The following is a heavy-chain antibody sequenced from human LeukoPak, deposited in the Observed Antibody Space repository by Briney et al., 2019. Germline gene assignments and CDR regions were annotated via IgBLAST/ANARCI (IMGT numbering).Heavy chain of an antibody. V-gene: IGHV3-23*01. Sequence: GGSLRLSCAASGFTFSSYAMSWVHQAPGKGLEWVSAISGSGGSTYYADSVKGRFTISRDNSKNTLYLQMNSLRAEDTAVYYCARPRSVVPAAIHYFDYWGQGTLVTVSS. CDR1: GFTFSSYA. J-gene: IGHJ4*02. CDR2: ISGSGGST. CDR3: ARPRSVVPAAIHYFDY. D-gene: IGHD2-2*02.